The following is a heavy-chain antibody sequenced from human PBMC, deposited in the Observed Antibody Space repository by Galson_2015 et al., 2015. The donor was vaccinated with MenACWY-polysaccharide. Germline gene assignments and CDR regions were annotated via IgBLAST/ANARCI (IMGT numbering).Heavy chain of an antibody. Sequence: TLSLTCTVSGGSISSSNYYWGWIRQPPGKGLEWIGSIYYSGSTYYNPSLKSRVIISVDTSKNQFSLKLSSVTAADTAVYYCARTVPYSSGWGCFDYWGQGTLVTVSS. CDR3: ARTVPYSSGWGCFDY. CDR2: IYYSGST. D-gene: IGHD6-19*01. J-gene: IGHJ4*02. V-gene: IGHV4-39*01. CDR1: GGSISSSNYY.